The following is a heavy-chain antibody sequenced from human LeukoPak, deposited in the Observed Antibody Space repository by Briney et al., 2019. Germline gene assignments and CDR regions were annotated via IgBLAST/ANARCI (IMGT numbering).Heavy chain of an antibody. Sequence: PSETLSLTCTVSGGSISTYYWSWIRQPPGKGLEWIGYIYNSGSTNYNPSLKSRVTISVDTSKNQFSLKLSSVTAADTAVYYCASENSNSSYLDYWGQGTLVTVSS. CDR2: IYNSGST. V-gene: IGHV4-59*01. J-gene: IGHJ4*02. CDR3: ASENSNSSYLDY. D-gene: IGHD6-13*01. CDR1: GGSISTYY.